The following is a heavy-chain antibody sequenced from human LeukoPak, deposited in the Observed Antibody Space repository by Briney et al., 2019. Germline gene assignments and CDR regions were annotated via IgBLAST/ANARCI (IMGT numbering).Heavy chain of an antibody. J-gene: IGHJ4*02. D-gene: IGHD4-11*01. CDR1: GFIFSSYN. CDR2: ISSSSSYI. CDR3: ARAPYSNYGGYFDY. Sequence: GGSLRLSCAASGFIFSSYNMNWVRQAPGKGLEWVSSISSSSSYIYYADSVKGRFTISRDNAKNSLYLQMNSLRAEDTAVYYCARAPYSNYGGYFDYWGQGTLVTVSS. V-gene: IGHV3-21*01.